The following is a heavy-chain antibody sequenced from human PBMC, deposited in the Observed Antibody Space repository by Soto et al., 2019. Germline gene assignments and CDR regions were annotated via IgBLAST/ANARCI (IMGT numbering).Heavy chain of an antibody. J-gene: IGHJ5*02. Sequence: SETLSLTCTVSGGSISIGGYYWSWIRQHPGKGLEWIGYIYYSGSTYYNPSLKSRVTISVDTSKNQFSLKLSSVTAADTAVYYCGRDSGDSSGYALFDPWGQGTLVTVSS. CDR2: IYYSGST. CDR3: GRDSGDSSGYALFDP. D-gene: IGHD3-22*01. CDR1: GGSISIGGYY. V-gene: IGHV4-31*03.